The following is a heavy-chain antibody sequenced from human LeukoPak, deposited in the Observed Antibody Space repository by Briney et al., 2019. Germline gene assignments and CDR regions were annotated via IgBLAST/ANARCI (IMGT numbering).Heavy chain of an antibody. D-gene: IGHD3-22*01. V-gene: IGHV1-46*01. J-gene: IGHJ4*02. CDR2: INPSGCST. Sequence: ASVNVSCKAAGGTFSSYAISWVRQAPGQGLEWRGIINPSGCSTIYAQKFQGRVIMSRDMSTSTVYMELSSLRSEDTAVYYCARRHSRGYSSFDYWGQGTLVTVSS. CDR1: GGTFSSYA. CDR3: ARRHSRGYSSFDY.